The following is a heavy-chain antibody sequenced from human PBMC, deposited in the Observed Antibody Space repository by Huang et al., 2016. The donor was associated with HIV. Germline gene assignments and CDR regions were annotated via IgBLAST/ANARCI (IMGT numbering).Heavy chain of an antibody. CDR3: ARGAPDLDSHLDH. D-gene: IGHD3-3*01. V-gene: IGHV1-69*13. Sequence: QVQLVQSGAEVKKPGSSVKVSCKVSGGTFNNAISWVRQAPGQGLEWMGVIIPICGTPNDERKFQGRVTITADESTSIAYMELSSLRSEDTAVYYCARGAPDLDSHLDHWGQGTLVTVSS. J-gene: IGHJ4*02. CDR1: GGTFNNA. CDR2: IIPICGTP.